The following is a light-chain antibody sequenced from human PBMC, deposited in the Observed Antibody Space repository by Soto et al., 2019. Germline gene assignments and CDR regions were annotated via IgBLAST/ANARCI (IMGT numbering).Light chain of an antibody. CDR1: SSDVCGYNY. V-gene: IGLV2-14*01. CDR2: DVS. J-gene: IGLJ1*01. CDR3: SSYKSSSTRV. Sequence: QSVLTQPASVSGTPGQSITISCTGTSSDVCGYNYVSWYQQHPGKAPKLMIYDVSNRPSGVSNRFSGSKSGNTASLTISGLQAEDEADYYCSSYKSSSTRVFGTGTKVTV.